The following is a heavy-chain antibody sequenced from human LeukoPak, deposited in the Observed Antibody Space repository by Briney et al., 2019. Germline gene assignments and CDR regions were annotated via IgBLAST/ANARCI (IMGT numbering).Heavy chain of an antibody. V-gene: IGHV3-66*01. CDR2: IFSHGET. D-gene: IGHD2-8*01. J-gene: IGHJ4*02. CDR3: ARDPPAVSINTYA. CDR1: GFTVDNYY. Sequence: GRSLRLSCAASGFTVDNYYMNWVRQAPGKGLEWVSLIFSHGETSYADSVKGRFTISRDNSKNTLYLQMNGLRVEDTAVYYCARDPPAVSINTYAWGQGTLVTVSS.